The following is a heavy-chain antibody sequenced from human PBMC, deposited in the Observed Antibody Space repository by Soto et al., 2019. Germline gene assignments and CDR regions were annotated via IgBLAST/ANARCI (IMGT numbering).Heavy chain of an antibody. CDR2: IYWDGDR. Sequence: SGPTLVNPTQTLTLTCTFSGFSLATRGPGVGWIRQPPGKALEWLALIYWDGDRRYSPSLMNRLTIAKDTSKNQVVLTMTNMDPVDTATYYCVHSRCGGDCLQSYSSHYYYGMDIWGQGTTVTVSS. CDR1: GFSLATRGPG. V-gene: IGHV2-5*02. D-gene: IGHD2-21*02. J-gene: IGHJ6*02. CDR3: VHSRCGGDCLQSYSSHYYYGMDI.